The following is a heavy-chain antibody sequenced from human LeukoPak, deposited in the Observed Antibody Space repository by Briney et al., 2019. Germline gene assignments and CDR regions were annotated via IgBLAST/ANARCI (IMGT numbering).Heavy chain of an antibody. CDR2: ISYDGSNK. CDR1: GFTFSSYA. CDR3: AKDDAWLQYND. J-gene: IGHJ4*02. Sequence: GGSLRLSCAASGFTFSSYAMLWVRQAPGKGLEWVAVISYDGSNKYYADSVKGRFTVSRDNSKNTLYLQINSLRDEDTAVYYCAKDDAWLQYNDWGQGTLVTVSS. D-gene: IGHD5-24*01. V-gene: IGHV3-30*04.